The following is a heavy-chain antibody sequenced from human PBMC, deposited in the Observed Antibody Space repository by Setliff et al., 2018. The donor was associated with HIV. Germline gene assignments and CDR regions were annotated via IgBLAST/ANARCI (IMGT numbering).Heavy chain of an antibody. CDR3: ARHRKQRWFGETVH. V-gene: IGHV4-39*01. Sequence: KTSETLSLTCIVSGGPMISSSHHWVWIRQPPGKGLEWIGTMYYSGSTYYNPSLKSRVTMSVDTPKKQLSLKLSSVTAADTAVYYCARHRKQRWFGETVHWGQGTLVTVSS. J-gene: IGHJ4*02. CDR2: MYYSGST. D-gene: IGHD3-10*01. CDR1: GGPMISSSHH.